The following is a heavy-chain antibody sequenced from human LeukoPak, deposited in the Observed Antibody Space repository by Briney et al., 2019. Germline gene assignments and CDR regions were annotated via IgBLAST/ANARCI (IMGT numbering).Heavy chain of an antibody. V-gene: IGHV3-48*04. J-gene: IGHJ3*02. CDR1: GFSLYTYS. CDR3: ARDLWDIVVVPATLIAFDI. D-gene: IGHD2-2*01. Sequence: GGSLRLSCAASGFSLYTYSVNWNRQAPGKWLERVSYISSSSTTIYYAASVKGRFTISRDNAKNSVYLQMNSLRAEDTAVYYCARDLWDIVVVPATLIAFDIWGQGTMVTVSS. CDR2: ISSSSTTI.